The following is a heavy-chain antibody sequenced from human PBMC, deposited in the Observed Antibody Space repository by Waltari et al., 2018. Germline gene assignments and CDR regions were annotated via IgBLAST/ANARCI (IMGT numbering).Heavy chain of an antibody. Sequence: QVQLVESGGGVVQPGRSLRLSCAASGFTFSSYGMHWVRQAPGKGLEWVAVIWYDGSNKYYADAVKGRFTISRDNSKNTLYLQMNSLRAEDTAVYYCARDMSLGWNYSDYWGQGTLVTVSS. CDR2: IWYDGSNK. V-gene: IGHV3-33*01. CDR1: GFTFSSYG. CDR3: ARDMSLGWNYSDY. D-gene: IGHD3-16*01. J-gene: IGHJ4*02.